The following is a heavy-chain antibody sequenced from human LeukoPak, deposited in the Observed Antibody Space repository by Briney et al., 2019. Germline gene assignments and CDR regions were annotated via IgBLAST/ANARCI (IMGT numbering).Heavy chain of an antibody. D-gene: IGHD6-25*01. CDR1: GFTFDNYA. V-gene: IGHV3-9*01. J-gene: IGHJ4*02. Sequence: GRSLRLSCAASGFTFDNYAMHWVRQAPGKGLEWVSGISWNSGSIGYADSVKGRFTISRDNAKNSLYLQMNSLRAEDTALYYCAKDTVSSGVDYWGQGTLVTVSS. CDR2: ISWNSGSI. CDR3: AKDTVSSGVDY.